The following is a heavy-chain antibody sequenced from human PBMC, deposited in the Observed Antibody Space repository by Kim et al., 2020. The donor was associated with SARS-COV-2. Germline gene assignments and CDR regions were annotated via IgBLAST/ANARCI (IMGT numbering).Heavy chain of an antibody. V-gene: IGHV5-51*01. Sequence: GESLKISCKGSGYSFTSYWIGWVRQMPGKGLEWMGIIYPGDSDTRYSPSFQGQVTISADKSISTAYLQWSSLKASDTAMYYCARLGGYSSSWFFPILAPAGKGDYYYGMDVWGQGTTVTVSS. J-gene: IGHJ6*02. CDR3: ARLGGYSSSWFFPILAPAGKGDYYYGMDV. CDR2: IYPGDSDT. D-gene: IGHD6-13*01. CDR1: GYSFTSYW.